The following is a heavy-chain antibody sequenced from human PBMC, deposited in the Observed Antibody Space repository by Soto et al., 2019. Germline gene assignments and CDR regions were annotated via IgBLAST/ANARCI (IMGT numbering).Heavy chain of an antibody. CDR1: GGSISSYY. CDR3: ARHVRPTGTPFFIAVAAENYYYYMDV. V-gene: IGHV4-59*08. CDR2: IYYSGST. Sequence: SETLSLTCTVSGGSISSYYWSWIRQPPGKGLEWIGYIYYSGSTNYNPSLKSRVTIAVDTSKNQFSLKLSSLTAADTAVYYCARHVRPTGTPFFIAVAAENYYYYMDVWGKGTTVTVSS. D-gene: IGHD6-19*01. J-gene: IGHJ6*03.